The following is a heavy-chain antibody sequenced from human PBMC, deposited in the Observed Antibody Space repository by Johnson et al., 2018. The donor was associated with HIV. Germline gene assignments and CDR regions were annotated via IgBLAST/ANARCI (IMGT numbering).Heavy chain of an antibody. D-gene: IGHD5-24*01. CDR3: AKEDGNLNAFDI. CDR1: GFTFSSYA. Sequence: QVQLVESGGGVVQPGWSLRLSCAASGFTFSSYAMHWVRQAPGKGLEWVAVISYDGSNKYYADSVKGRFTISRDNSKNTLYLQMNSLIAEDTAVYYCAKEDGNLNAFDIWGQGTMVTVSS. V-gene: IGHV3-30-3*01. CDR2: ISYDGSNK. J-gene: IGHJ3*02.